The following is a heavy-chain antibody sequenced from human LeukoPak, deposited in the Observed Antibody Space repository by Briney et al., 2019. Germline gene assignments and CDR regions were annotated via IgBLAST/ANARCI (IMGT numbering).Heavy chain of an antibody. V-gene: IGHV4-38-2*02. CDR1: GYSISSGYY. Sequence: SETLSLTCTVSGYSISSGYYWGWIRQPPGQGLEWIGSIYHSGSTYYNPSLKSRVTISVDTSKNQFSLKLSSVTAADTAVYYCARAVFWSGYYFDYWGQGTLVTVSS. D-gene: IGHD3-3*01. J-gene: IGHJ4*02. CDR3: ARAVFWSGYYFDY. CDR2: IYHSGST.